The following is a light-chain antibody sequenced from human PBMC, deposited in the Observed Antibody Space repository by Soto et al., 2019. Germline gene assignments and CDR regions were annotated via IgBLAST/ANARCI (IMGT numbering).Light chain of an antibody. V-gene: IGKV3-15*01. CDR3: QQYNDWPLT. J-gene: IGKJ4*01. Sequence: EIVMTQSPATLSVSPGERATLSCRASQSINNNLAWYQQKRGQGPRLLIYGASTKAPGSPTRFSGSGSGTGFTLTISSLQSEDFAIYSCQQYNDWPLTFGGGTKVEIK. CDR1: QSINNN. CDR2: GAS.